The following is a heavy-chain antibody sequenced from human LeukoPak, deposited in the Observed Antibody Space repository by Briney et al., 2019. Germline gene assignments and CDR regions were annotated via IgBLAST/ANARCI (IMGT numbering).Heavy chain of an antibody. CDR3: AKDFAYYDSSGYYTFDY. Sequence: TGGSLRLSCAASGFTFSSDAMSWVRQAPGKGLEWVSAISGSGGSTYYADSVKGRFTISRDNSKNTLYLQMNSLRAEDTAVYYCAKDFAYYDSSGYYTFDYWGQGTLVTVSS. CDR1: GFTFSSDA. V-gene: IGHV3-23*01. D-gene: IGHD3-22*01. CDR2: ISGSGGST. J-gene: IGHJ4*02.